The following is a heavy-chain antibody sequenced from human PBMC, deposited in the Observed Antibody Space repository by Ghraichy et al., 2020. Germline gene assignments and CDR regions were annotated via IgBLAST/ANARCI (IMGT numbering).Heavy chain of an antibody. Sequence: SETLALTCAVYGGSFSGYYWSWIRQPPGKGLEWIGEINHSGSTNYNPSLKSRVTISVDTSKNQFSLKLSSVTAADTAVYYCARFSWHDSSGYNGHYWGQGTLVTVSS. CDR3: ARFSWHDSSGYNGHY. CDR1: GGSFSGYY. J-gene: IGHJ4*02. D-gene: IGHD3-22*01. V-gene: IGHV4-34*01. CDR2: INHSGST.